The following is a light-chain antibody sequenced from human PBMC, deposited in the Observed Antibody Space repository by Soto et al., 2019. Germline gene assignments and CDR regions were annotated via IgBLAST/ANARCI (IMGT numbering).Light chain of an antibody. J-gene: IGLJ1*01. CDR3: AACDHSLSGPGYV. V-gene: IGLV1-47*01. Sequence: QSVLTQPPSASGTPGQRVTISCSGSSSNIGSNYVYWYQQLPGTAPKLLIYRNNQRPSGVPDRFSGSKSGTSASLAISGLRSEDEAEDYCAACDHSLSGPGYVFGTGPKVTVL. CDR2: RNN. CDR1: SSNIGSNY.